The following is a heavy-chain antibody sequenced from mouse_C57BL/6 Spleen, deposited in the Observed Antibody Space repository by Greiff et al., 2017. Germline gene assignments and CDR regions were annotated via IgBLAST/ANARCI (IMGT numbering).Heavy chain of an antibody. CDR3: ARGGYYGSSYVNYYAMDY. Sequence: EVKLMESGPELVKPGDSVKISCKASGYSFTGYFMNWVMQSHGKSLEWIGRITPYNGDTFYNQKFKGKATLTVDKSSSTAHMELRSLTSEDSAGYYCARGGYYGSSYVNYYAMDYWGQGTSVTVSS. D-gene: IGHD1-1*01. CDR2: ITPYNGDT. CDR1: GYSFTGYF. V-gene: IGHV1-20*01. J-gene: IGHJ4*01.